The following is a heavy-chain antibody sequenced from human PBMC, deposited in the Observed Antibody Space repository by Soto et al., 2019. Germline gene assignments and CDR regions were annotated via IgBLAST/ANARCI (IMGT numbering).Heavy chain of an antibody. J-gene: IGHJ6*03. D-gene: IGHD2-2*01. CDR2: MNPNSGNT. CDR1: GYTFTSYD. Sequence: ASVKVSCKASGYTFTSYDINWVRQATGQGLEWMGWMNPNSGNTGYAQKFQGRVTMTRNTSMSTAYMELSSLRSEDTAVYYCASFLRDCSSTSCYAYYYYYMDVWGKGTTVTVSS. CDR3: ASFLRDCSSTSCYAYYYYYMDV. V-gene: IGHV1-8*01.